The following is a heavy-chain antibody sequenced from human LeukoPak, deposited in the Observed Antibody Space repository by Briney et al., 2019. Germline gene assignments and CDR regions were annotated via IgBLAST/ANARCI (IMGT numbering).Heavy chain of an antibody. CDR3: ARVTVSSGVDY. CDR2: VIGSGDST. J-gene: IGHJ4*02. CDR1: GFTFSTYA. D-gene: IGHD4-11*01. V-gene: IGHV3-23*01. Sequence: PGGSLRLSCAASGFTFSTYAMSWVRQAPGKGLEWVSGVIGSGDSTYYADSVKGRFTISRDNAKNSLYLQMNSLRAEDTAFYYCARVTVSSGVDYWGQGTLVTVSS.